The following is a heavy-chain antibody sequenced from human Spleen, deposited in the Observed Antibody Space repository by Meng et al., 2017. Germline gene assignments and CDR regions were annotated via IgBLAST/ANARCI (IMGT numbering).Heavy chain of an antibody. V-gene: IGHV1-2*02. Sequence: ASVKVSCKASGYTFTDYYMHWVRQAPGQGLEGMGWIKPNSGDTEYAQRFQGRVTMTGDTSISTAYMELSGLRSDDTAMYYCARDEDISAAGKLFGDYWGQGTLVTVSS. J-gene: IGHJ4*02. CDR2: IKPNSGDT. CDR3: ARDEDISAAGKLFGDY. CDR1: GYTFTDYY. D-gene: IGHD6-13*01.